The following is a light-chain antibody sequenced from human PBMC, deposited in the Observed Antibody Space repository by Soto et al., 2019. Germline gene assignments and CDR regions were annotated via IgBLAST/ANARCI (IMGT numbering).Light chain of an antibody. CDR1: QSVSSSY. Sequence: SVLPQSTGTLSLSPGESAILSCRASQSVSSSYLAWYQQKPGQAPRLLIYGASSRATGIPDRFSGSGSGTDFTLTISRLQPEDFAVYYCQQYGSPPLTFGGGTKVDIK. J-gene: IGKJ4*01. CDR2: GAS. V-gene: IGKV3-20*01. CDR3: QQYGSPPLT.